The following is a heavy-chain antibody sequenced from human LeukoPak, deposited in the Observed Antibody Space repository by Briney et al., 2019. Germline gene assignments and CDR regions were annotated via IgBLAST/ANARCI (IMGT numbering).Heavy chain of an antibody. CDR2: ISSSSTYI. Sequence: GGSLRLSCAASGFTFSSYRMNWVRQAPGNGLEWVSCISSSSTYIYYADSVKGRFSISRDNAKNSLYLQMNSLRAEDTAVYYCARGRSPGAFDIWGQGTMVTVSS. CDR3: ARGRSPGAFDI. V-gene: IGHV3-21*01. J-gene: IGHJ3*02. CDR1: GFTFSSYR.